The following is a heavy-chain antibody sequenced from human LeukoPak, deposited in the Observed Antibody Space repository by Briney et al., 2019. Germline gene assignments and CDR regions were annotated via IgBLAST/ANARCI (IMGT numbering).Heavy chain of an antibody. D-gene: IGHD3-10*01. CDR3: ARGVLLWFGELSAHFDY. J-gene: IGHJ4*01. Sequence: ASVKVSCKASGYTFTGYYMHWVRQAPGQGLEWMGRINPNSGGTNYAQKFQGRVTMTRDTSISTAYMELSRLRSDDTAVYYCARGVLLWFGELSAHFDYWGHGTLVTVSS. V-gene: IGHV1-2*02. CDR1: GYTFTGYY. CDR2: INPNSGGT.